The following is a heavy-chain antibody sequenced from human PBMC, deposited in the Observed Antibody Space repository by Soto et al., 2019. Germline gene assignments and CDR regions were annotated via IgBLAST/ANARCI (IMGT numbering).Heavy chain of an antibody. CDR2: IGHDGVNK. CDR3: ARDPVTGVPDYFDT. D-gene: IGHD4-17*01. J-gene: IGHJ4*02. Sequence: QVRLVESGGGVVQPGRSLRLSCATSGFVFGNYAMHWVRQAPGKGPEWVTVIGHDGVNKYYADSVRGRFTISRDDSKNTLYLEMNNLRVEDSAVYYWARDPVTGVPDYFDTWGQGTLVTVSS. V-gene: IGHV3-30*04. CDR1: GFVFGNYA.